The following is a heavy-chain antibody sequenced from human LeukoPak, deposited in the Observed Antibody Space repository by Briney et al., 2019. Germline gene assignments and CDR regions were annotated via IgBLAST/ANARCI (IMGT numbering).Heavy chain of an antibody. Sequence: PSETLSLTCTVSGGSISSYYWSWIRQPPGKGLKWIGYIYYSGSTNYNPSLKSRVTISVDTSKNQFSLKLSSVTAADTAVYYCARLYYDYVWGSYRPDYFDYWGQGTLVTVSS. D-gene: IGHD3-16*02. CDR3: ARLYYDYVWGSYRPDYFDY. CDR2: IYYSGST. J-gene: IGHJ4*02. V-gene: IGHV4-59*01. CDR1: GGSISSYY.